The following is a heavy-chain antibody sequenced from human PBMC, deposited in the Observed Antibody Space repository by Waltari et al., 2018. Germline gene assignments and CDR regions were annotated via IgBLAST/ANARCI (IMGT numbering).Heavy chain of an antibody. Sequence: EVQLVESGGGLVQPGGSLRLSCAASGFTFSSYAMSCVRQAPGKGLEWVSAISGSGGSTYYADSVKGRFTISRDNSKNTLYLQMNSLRAEDTAVYYCATLGVEDYYGMDVWGQGTTVTVSS. CDR1: GFTFSSYA. CDR3: ATLGVEDYYGMDV. V-gene: IGHV3-23*04. CDR2: ISGSGGST. J-gene: IGHJ6*02.